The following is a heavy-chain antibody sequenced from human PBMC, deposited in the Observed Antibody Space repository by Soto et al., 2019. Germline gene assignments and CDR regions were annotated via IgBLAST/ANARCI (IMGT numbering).Heavy chain of an antibody. CDR3: ARDPGVARWLQSESVE. CDR2: IVPIFGTA. D-gene: IGHD5-12*01. CDR1: GGTFSSYA. J-gene: IGHJ4*02. V-gene: IGHV1-69*01. Sequence: QVQLVQSGAEVKKPGSSVKVSCKASGGTFSSYAISWVRQAPGQGHEWMGGIVPIFGTANYAQKSQGRVTITADEATSTAYMELSSLRSEDTAVYYCARDPGVARWLQSESVEWGQGTLVTVSS.